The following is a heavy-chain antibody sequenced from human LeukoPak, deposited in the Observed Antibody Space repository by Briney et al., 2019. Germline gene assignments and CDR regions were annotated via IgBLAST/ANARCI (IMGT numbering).Heavy chain of an antibody. CDR1: GFTFSNYA. CDR2: ISGGGGYT. CDR3: AKWEHCYYDSSGYCDY. V-gene: IGHV3-23*01. Sequence: PGGSLRLSCAASGFTFSNYAMTWVRQAPGKGLERVSVISGGGGYTHYADAVKGRFTISRDNSRNTRYLQMNSLRAEDTAVYHCAKWEHCYYDSSGYCDYWRQGILV. D-gene: IGHD3-22*01. J-gene: IGHJ4*02.